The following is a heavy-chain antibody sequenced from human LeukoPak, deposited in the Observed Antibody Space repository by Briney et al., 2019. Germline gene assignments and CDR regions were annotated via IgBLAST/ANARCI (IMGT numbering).Heavy chain of an antibody. CDR3: ARGLSGYDSDY. CDR1: GGTFSSYA. V-gene: IGHV1-69*13. CDR2: IIPIFGTA. J-gene: IGHJ4*02. Sequence: GASVKVSCKASGGTFSSYAISWVRQAPGQGLEWMGGIIPIFGTANYAQRFQGRVTITADESTSTAYMELSSLRSEDTAVYYCARGLSGYDSDYWGQGTLVTVSS. D-gene: IGHD5-12*01.